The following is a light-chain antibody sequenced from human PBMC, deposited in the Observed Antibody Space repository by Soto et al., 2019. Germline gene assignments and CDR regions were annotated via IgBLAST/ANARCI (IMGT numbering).Light chain of an antibody. V-gene: IGKV1-5*03. CDR3: QHYNSYSEA. CDR2: KAS. Sequence: IQMTQSPSTLSASVGDRVTITCRASQSISSWLAWYQQKPGKAPKLLSYKASTLKSGVPSRFSGSGSGTEITLTISSLQPDDFATYYCQHYNSYSEAFGQGTKVDIK. CDR1: QSISSW. J-gene: IGKJ1*01.